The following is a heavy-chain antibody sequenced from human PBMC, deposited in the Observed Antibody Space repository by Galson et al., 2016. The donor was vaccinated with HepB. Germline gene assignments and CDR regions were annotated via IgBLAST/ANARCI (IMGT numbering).Heavy chain of an antibody. V-gene: IGHV3-21*01. CDR1: GFTFSTQS. CDR3: AMGIGGTDRRHWFDP. D-gene: IGHD3-10*01. Sequence: SLRLSCAATGFTFSTQSMNWVRQAPGKGLEWVASIISTGSDISYADSVKGRFTISRDNANNSLYLQMNSLRVEDTAVYYRAMGIGGTDRRHWFDPWGQGALVTVSS. CDR2: IISTGSDI. J-gene: IGHJ5*02.